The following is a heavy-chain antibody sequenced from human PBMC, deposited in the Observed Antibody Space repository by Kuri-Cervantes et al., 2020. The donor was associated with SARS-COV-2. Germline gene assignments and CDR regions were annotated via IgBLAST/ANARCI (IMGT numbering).Heavy chain of an antibody. J-gene: IGHJ4*02. V-gene: IGHV3-7*01. CDR1: GFTFSSYW. CDR3: ARGSLGYDFWSGYDY. CDR2: IKQDGSEK. Sequence: ETLSLTCAASGFTFSSYWMSWVRQAPGKGLEWVANIKQDGSEKYYVDSVKGRFTISRDNSKNTLYLQMNSLRAVDTAVYYCARGSLGYDFWSGYDYWGQGTLVTVSS. D-gene: IGHD3-3*01.